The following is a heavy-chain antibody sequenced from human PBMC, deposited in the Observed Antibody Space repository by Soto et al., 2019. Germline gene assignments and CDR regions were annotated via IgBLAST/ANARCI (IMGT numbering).Heavy chain of an antibody. J-gene: IGHJ4*02. V-gene: IGHV4-4*02. CDR1: GGSISSSNW. CDR2: IYHSGST. CDR3: ARWSKRNYCSSTSCYGG. D-gene: IGHD2-2*01. Sequence: SETLSLTCAVSGGSISSSNWWSWVRQPPGKGLEWIGEIYHSGSTNYNPSLKSRVTISVDKSKNQFSLKLSSVTAADTAVYYCARWSKRNYCSSTSCYGGWGQGTLVX.